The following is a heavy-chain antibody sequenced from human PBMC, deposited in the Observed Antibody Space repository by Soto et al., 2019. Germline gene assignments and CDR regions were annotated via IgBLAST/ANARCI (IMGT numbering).Heavy chain of an antibody. Sequence: QVQLQESGPGLVKPSETLSLICTVSGGSISTYYWSWIRQPPGKGLEWIGYIYYNGTTNYNPSLHISITLQVATFNNQFPLEPSLVTGADTAVFFWAGSRFGENLDYWGQGTLVTVSS. V-gene: IGHV4-59*01. CDR2: IYYNGTT. J-gene: IGHJ4*02. D-gene: IGHD3-10*01. CDR1: GGSISTYY. CDR3: AGSRFGENLDY.